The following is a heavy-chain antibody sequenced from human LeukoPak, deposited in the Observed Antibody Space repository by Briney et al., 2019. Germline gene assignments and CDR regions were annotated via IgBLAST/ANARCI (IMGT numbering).Heavy chain of an antibody. V-gene: IGHV3-30*18. Sequence: GGSLRLSCAASGFTFSSYGMHWVRQAPGKGLEWVAVISYDGSNKYYADSVKGRFTISRDNSKNTLYLQMNSLRVEDTAIYYCAKERYCSGGNCYPDDNWGQGTLVTVSS. D-gene: IGHD2-15*01. CDR3: AKERYCSGGNCYPDDN. J-gene: IGHJ4*02. CDR1: GFTFSSYG. CDR2: ISYDGSNK.